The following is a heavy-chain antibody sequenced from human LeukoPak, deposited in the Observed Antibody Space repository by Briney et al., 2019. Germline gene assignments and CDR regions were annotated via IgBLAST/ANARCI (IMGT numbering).Heavy chain of an antibody. J-gene: IGHJ4*02. D-gene: IGHD6-19*01. CDR3: AREEKKSNGWYLIDY. CDR1: GFTFSSYE. V-gene: IGHV3-48*03. Sequence: GGTLRLSCAASGFTFSSYEMNWVRQAPGKGLEWVSYISSSGSTIFYADSVKGRFTISRDNAKNSLYLQMNSLRAEDTAVYYCAREEKKSNGWYLIDYWGQGTLVTVSS. CDR2: ISSSGSTI.